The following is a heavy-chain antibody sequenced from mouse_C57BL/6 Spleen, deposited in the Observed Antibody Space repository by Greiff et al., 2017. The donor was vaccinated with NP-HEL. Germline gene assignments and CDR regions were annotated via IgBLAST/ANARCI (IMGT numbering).Heavy chain of an antibody. CDR3: AREDGNLYYCDY. CDR1: GFTFSSYA. CDR2: ISDGGSYT. D-gene: IGHD2-1*01. Sequence: EVKLMESGGGLVKPGGSLKLSCAASGFTFSSYAMSWVRQTPEKRLEWVATISDGGSYTYYPDNVKGRFTISRDNAKNNLYLQMSHLKSEDTAMYYCAREDGNLYYCDYWGQGTTLTVSS. V-gene: IGHV5-4*01. J-gene: IGHJ2*01.